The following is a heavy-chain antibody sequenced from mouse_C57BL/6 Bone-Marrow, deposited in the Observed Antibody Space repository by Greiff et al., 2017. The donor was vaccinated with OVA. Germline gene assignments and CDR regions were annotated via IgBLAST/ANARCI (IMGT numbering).Heavy chain of an antibody. CDR1: GYSITSGYY. Sequence: EVQRVESGPGLVKPSQSLSLTCSVTGYSITSGYYWNWIRQFPGNKLEWMGYISYDGSNNYNPSLKNRISITRDTSKNQFFLKLNSVNTEDTATYYCARDRTTVSGGFAYWGQGTLVTVSA. J-gene: IGHJ3*01. V-gene: IGHV3-6*01. D-gene: IGHD1-1*01. CDR2: ISYDGSN. CDR3: ARDRTTVSGGFAY.